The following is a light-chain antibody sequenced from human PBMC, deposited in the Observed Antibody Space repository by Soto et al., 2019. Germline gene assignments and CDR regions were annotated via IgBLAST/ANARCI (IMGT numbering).Light chain of an antibody. V-gene: IGKV2-28*01. CDR1: QSLLHSNGYNY. J-gene: IGKJ1*01. Sequence: DIVMTQSPLSLHVTPGEPASISCRSSQSLLHSNGYNYLDWYLQKPGQSPQLLLYLGSNRASGVPDRFSGSGSGTDFTRKIRRGEAEDVGVYYCLQALQTPPTFGQGTKVEIK. CDR2: LGS. CDR3: LQALQTPPT.